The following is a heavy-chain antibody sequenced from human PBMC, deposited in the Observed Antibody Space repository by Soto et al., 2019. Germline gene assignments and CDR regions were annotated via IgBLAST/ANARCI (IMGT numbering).Heavy chain of an antibody. D-gene: IGHD3-16*01. CDR3: AKGLTRQIDSWLEP. J-gene: IGHJ5*02. V-gene: IGHV1-2*02. CDR2: INARSGGT. Sequence: ASVKISCKASGFSFTGYYIHWLLQAPGQGLEWMGWINARSGGTEYAQKFQGRVTLTRDTSIATAYLTLTSLTSDDTALYYCAKGLTRQIDSWLEPWGQGTQVIVSS. CDR1: GFSFTGYY.